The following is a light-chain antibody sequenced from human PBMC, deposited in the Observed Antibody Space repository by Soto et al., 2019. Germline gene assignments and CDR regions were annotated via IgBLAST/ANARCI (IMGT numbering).Light chain of an antibody. V-gene: IGKV3-20*01. Sequence: IGLTNSPGTLSLSLWEIATFSCRASQSVSSNYLAWYQQKPGQAPRLLIYGAFKRATGIPDRFSGSGSGTDFTLTISRMEPEDFAVYCCQQYGSSPRTLGQGTKVDIK. CDR2: GAF. CDR1: QSVSSNY. CDR3: QQYGSSPRT. J-gene: IGKJ1*01.